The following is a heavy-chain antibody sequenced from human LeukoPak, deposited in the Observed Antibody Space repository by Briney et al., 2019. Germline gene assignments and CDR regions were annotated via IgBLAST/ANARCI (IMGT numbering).Heavy chain of an antibody. J-gene: IGHJ6*02. CDR1: GYTFNNYD. V-gene: IGHV1-8*01. CDR3: VRAMAPLDTFNYQYAMDV. CDR2: MKPNSGNT. Sequence: GASVKVSCKASGYTFNNYDINWVRQAPGQGLEWMGWMKPNSGNTGYAQKFQGRFTLTREAFISTAYMELSSLRSDDTAVYYCVRAMAPLDTFNYQYAMDVWGQGTMVTVSS. D-gene: IGHD5-24*01.